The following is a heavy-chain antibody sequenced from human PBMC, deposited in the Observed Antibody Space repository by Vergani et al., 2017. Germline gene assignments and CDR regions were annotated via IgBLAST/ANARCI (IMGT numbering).Heavy chain of an antibody. J-gene: IGHJ4*02. D-gene: IGHD3-10*02. Sequence: VQLQQWGAGLLKPSETLSLTCAVYGGSFSGYYWSWIRQPPGKGLEWVSSISSSSSYIYYADSVKGRFTISRDNAKNSLYLQMNSLRAEDTAVYYCARDMLGDYGDDYWGQGTLVTVSS. CDR1: GGSFSGYY. CDR3: ARDMLGDYGDDY. CDR2: ISSSSSYI. V-gene: IGHV3-21*01.